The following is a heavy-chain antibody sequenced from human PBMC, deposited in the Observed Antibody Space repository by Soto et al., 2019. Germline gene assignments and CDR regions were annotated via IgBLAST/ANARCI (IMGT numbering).Heavy chain of an antibody. D-gene: IGHD3-3*01. J-gene: IGHJ4*02. Sequence: QVQLVESGGGVVQPGRSLRLSCAASGFTFSSYAMHWVRQAPGKGLEWEAVISYDGSNKYYADSVKGRFTISRDNSKNTLYLQMNSLRAEDTAVYYCARERSGFDYWGQGTLVTVSS. V-gene: IGHV3-30-3*01. CDR3: ARERSGFDY. CDR1: GFTFSSYA. CDR2: ISYDGSNK.